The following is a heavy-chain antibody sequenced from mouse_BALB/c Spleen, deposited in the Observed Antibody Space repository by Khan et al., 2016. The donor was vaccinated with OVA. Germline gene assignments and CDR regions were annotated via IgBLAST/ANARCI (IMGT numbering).Heavy chain of an antibody. CDR1: GDSITSGY. V-gene: IGHV3-8*02. CDR2: ISYSGST. Sequence: EXQLQESGPSLVKPSQTLSLTCSVTGDSITSGYWNWIRKFPGNKLEYMGYISYSGSTYYNPSLKSRISITRATSKNQYYLQLNSVTSEDTATYYWARWNDRYDGYVDYWGQGTTLTVAS. D-gene: IGHD2-14*01. CDR3: ARWNDRYDGYVDY. J-gene: IGHJ2*01.